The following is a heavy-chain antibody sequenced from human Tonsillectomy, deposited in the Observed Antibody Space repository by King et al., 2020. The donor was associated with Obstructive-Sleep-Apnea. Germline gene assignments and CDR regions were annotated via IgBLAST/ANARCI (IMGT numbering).Heavy chain of an antibody. CDR2: IWSDGSKK. CDR3: AREGRDGYNQLGGDYFDY. D-gene: IGHD5-24*01. J-gene: IGHJ4*02. V-gene: IGHV3-33*01. Sequence: VQLVESGGGVVQPGRSLRLSCAASGFTFSNYAMHWVRQAPGKGLEWVGIIWSDGSKKFYEDSVKGRFTMSRDNSKNTLYLQMNSLRAGETAGYYCAREGRDGYNQLGGDYFDYWGQGTLVTASS. CDR1: GFTFSNYA.